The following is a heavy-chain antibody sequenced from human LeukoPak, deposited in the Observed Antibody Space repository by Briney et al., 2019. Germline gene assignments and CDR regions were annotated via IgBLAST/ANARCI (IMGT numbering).Heavy chain of an antibody. D-gene: IGHD1-26*01. V-gene: IGHV3-43D*03. CDR1: GFTFDDYA. J-gene: IGHJ4*02. Sequence: PGGSLRLSCAASGFTFDDYAMHWVRQAPGKGLEWVSLISWDGGSTYYADSVKGRFTISRDNSKNSLYLQMNSLRAEDTAVYYCARRAYSGCYYDDYWGQGTLVTVSS. CDR2: ISWDGGST. CDR3: ARRAYSGCYYDDY.